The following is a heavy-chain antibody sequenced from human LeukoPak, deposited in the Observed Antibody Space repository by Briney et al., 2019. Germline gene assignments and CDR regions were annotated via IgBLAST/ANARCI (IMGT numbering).Heavy chain of an antibody. Sequence: GGSLRLSCAASGFTFNSYAMSWVRQGPGKGLEWVSAISGSGVSRYHADSVKGRFTISRDNAKNSLYLQMNSLRAEDTAVYYCAREVYYDSSGRLIDAFDIWGQGTMVTVSS. CDR3: AREVYYDSSGRLIDAFDI. V-gene: IGHV3-23*01. CDR1: GFTFNSYA. CDR2: ISGSGVSR. J-gene: IGHJ3*02. D-gene: IGHD3-22*01.